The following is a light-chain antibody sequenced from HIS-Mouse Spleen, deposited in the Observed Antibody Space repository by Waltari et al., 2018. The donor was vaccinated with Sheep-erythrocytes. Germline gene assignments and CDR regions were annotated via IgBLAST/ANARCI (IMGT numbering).Light chain of an antibody. CDR1: SSVVGGYNF. CDR2: DVT. V-gene: IGLV2-14*03. Sequence: QSALTQPASVSGSPGQSITISCTGTSSVVGGYNFVSWYQQHPGKAPKLIIYDVTNRPSGVSNRFSGSRSGNTASLTISGLQAEDEADYYCSSYTSSSSLVFGTGTKVTVL. J-gene: IGLJ1*01. CDR3: SSYTSSSSLV.